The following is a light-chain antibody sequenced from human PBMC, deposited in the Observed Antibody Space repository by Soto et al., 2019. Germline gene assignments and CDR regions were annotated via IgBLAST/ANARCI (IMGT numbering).Light chain of an antibody. CDR1: QTINSW. V-gene: IGKV1-5*03. Sequence: DIQMSQSPSTLSASVRDRVTITCRASQTINSWLAWYQQKPGKAPKLLIYNASTLEGGVPSRFSGSGSGTEFALTISSVQPDDFATYHCQQYKSYPWTFGQGTKVEIK. CDR3: QQYKSYPWT. J-gene: IGKJ2*02. CDR2: NAS.